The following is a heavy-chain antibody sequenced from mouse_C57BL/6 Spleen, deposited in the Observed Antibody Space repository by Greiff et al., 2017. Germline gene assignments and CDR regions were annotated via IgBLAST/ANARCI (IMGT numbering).Heavy chain of an antibody. CDR3: AREISPTVVAGGTGYFDV. Sequence: VQLQHSGPELVKPGASVKISCKASGYSFTDYNMNWVKQSNGKSLEWIGVINPNYGTTSYNQKFKGKATFTVDQSSSTAYMQLNSLTSEDSAVYYCAREISPTVVAGGTGYFDVWGTGTTVTVSS. V-gene: IGHV1-39*01. CDR2: INPNYGTT. D-gene: IGHD1-1*01. J-gene: IGHJ1*03. CDR1: GYSFTDYN.